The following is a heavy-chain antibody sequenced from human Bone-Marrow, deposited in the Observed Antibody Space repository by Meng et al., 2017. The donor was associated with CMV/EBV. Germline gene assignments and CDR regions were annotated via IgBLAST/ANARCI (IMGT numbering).Heavy chain of an antibody. J-gene: IGHJ4*02. CDR3: ARDYALEYCSSTSCYARYYFDY. CDR2: ISSSSSYI. D-gene: IGHD2-2*01. V-gene: IGHV3-21*01. CDR1: GFTFSSYS. Sequence: GESLKISCAASGFTFSSYSMNWVRQAPGKGLEWVSSISSSSSYIYYADSVKGRFTISRDNAKNSLYLQMNSLRAEDTAVYYCARDYALEYCSSTSCYARYYFDYWGQGTLVTVSS.